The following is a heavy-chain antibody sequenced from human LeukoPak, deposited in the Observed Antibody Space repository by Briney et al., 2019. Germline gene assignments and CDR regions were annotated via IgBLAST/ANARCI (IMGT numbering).Heavy chain of an antibody. V-gene: IGHV2-70*04. CDR2: IDWDDDK. J-gene: IGHJ4*02. CDR1: GFSLSTSGMR. D-gene: IGHD3-22*01. Sequence: SGPALVKPTQTLTLTCTFSGFSLSTSGMRVSWIRQPPGKALEWLARIDWDDDKFYSTSLKTRLTISKDTSKNQVVLTMTTMDPVDTATYYCARIGTSSYHYYFDYWGQGTLVTVSS. CDR3: ARIGTSSYHYYFDY.